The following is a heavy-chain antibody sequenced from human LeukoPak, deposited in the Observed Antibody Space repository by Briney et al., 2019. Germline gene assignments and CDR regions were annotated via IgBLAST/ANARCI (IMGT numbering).Heavy chain of an antibody. V-gene: IGHV3-30*04. J-gene: IGHJ4*02. CDR1: GFTFSSYA. D-gene: IGHD3-10*01. CDR3: AKDGLSLYGSGSYWDYFDY. Sequence: GGSLRLSCAASGFTFSSYAMHWVRQAPGKGLEWVAVISYDGSNKYYADSVKGRFTISRDNSKNTLYLQMNSLRAEDTAVYYCAKDGLSLYGSGSYWDYFDYWGQGTLVTVSS. CDR2: ISYDGSNK.